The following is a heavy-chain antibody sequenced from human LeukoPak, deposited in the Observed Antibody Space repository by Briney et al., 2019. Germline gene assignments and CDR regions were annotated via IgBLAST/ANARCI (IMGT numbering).Heavy chain of an antibody. CDR1: GFTFDDYA. J-gene: IGHJ6*02. D-gene: IGHD2-2*01. Sequence: GGSLRLSCAASGFTFDDYAMHWVRQAPGKGLEWVSGISWNSGSIGYADSVKGRFTISRDNAKNSLYLQMNSLRAEDTAVYYCARDRYCSSTSCYEDYGMDVWGQGTTVTVSS. V-gene: IGHV3-9*01. CDR3: ARDRYCSSTSCYEDYGMDV. CDR2: ISWNSGSI.